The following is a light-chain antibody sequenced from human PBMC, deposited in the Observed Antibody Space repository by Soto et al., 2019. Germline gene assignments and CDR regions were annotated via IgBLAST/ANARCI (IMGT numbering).Light chain of an antibody. Sequence: QSALTQPASVSGSPGQSITMSCTGTSRDVGGYDYVSWYQQHPGKAPRLMIHEVSSRPSGVSNRFSGSKSGNTASLTISGLQAEDEADYYCSSYADSTTPVVFGGGTQLTVL. CDR3: SSYADSTTPVV. CDR1: SRDVGGYDY. V-gene: IGLV2-14*01. J-gene: IGLJ2*01. CDR2: EVS.